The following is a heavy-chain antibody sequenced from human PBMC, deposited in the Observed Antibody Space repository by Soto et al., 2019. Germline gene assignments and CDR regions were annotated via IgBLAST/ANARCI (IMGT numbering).Heavy chain of an antibody. D-gene: IGHD3-16*01. CDR3: ANLPDFDYIWGSYSGY. V-gene: IGHV3-30*18. CDR1: GSAFSNYG. CDR2: ISYDGNKK. Sequence: GGSLRLSCAASGSAFSNYGMHWVRQPPGKGLEWMAVISYDGNKKHYTDSVRGRFTISRDNSKNTVHLQMNSLRAEDTAMYYCANLPDFDYIWGSYSGYWGQGTLVTVSS. J-gene: IGHJ4*02.